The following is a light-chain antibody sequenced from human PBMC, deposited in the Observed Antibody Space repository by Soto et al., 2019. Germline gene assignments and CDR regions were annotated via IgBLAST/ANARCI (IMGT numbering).Light chain of an antibody. CDR2: DAS. J-gene: IGKJ2*01. CDR3: QQYDNLPRT. Sequence: DIQMTQSPSSLSASVGDRVTITCQASQDISNYLNWYQQKPGKAPKLLIYDASNSETGVPSRFSGSGSGTDFTFTISSLQTEDIATYYCQQYDNLPRTFGQGTKLEIK. V-gene: IGKV1-33*01. CDR1: QDISNY.